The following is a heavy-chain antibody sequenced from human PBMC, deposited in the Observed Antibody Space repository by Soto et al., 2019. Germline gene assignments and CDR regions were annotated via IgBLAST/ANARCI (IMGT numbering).Heavy chain of an antibody. CDR2: IYFSGST. D-gene: IGHD3-16*02. CDR1: GGSLSGGYN. CDR3: ARTIMISDGGVFEPSYWSFDL. J-gene: IGHJ2*01. V-gene: IGHV4-31*03. Sequence: QVQLQESGPGLVKPSQTLSLTCSVSGGSLSGGYNWSWLRQHPGKGLEWIGYIYFSGSTDYNPSLKSRRTMSVDTSRNQFSLKLSSVTAADTAVYYCARTIMISDGGVFEPSYWSFDLWGRGTLVSVSS.